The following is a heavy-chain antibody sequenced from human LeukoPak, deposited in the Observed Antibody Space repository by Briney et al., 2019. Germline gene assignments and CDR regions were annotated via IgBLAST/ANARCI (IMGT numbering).Heavy chain of an antibody. CDR1: GYTFTSYY. J-gene: IGHJ3*02. CDR2: INPSGGST. Sequence: ASVKVSCKASGYTFTSYYMHWVRQAPGQGLEWMGIINPSGGSTSYAQKFQGRVTMTRDMSTSTVYMELSSLRSEDTAVYYCARTVGAPRAFDIWGQGTMVTVSS. D-gene: IGHD1-26*01. V-gene: IGHV1-46*01. CDR3: ARTVGAPRAFDI.